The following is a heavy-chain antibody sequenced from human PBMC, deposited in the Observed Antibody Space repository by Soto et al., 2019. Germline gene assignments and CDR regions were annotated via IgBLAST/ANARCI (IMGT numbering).Heavy chain of an antibody. V-gene: IGHV4-59*01. CDR2: IYYSGST. CDR1: GGSISSYY. D-gene: IGHD3-3*01. J-gene: IGHJ5*02. Sequence: QVQLQESGPGLVKPSETLSLTCTVSGGSISSYYWSWIRQPPGKGLEWIGYIYYSGSTNYNPSLKSRVTISVDTSKNQFSLKLSSVTAADTAVYYCARDNSHRPKEWLLAYNWFDPWGQGTLVTVSS. CDR3: ARDNSHRPKEWLLAYNWFDP.